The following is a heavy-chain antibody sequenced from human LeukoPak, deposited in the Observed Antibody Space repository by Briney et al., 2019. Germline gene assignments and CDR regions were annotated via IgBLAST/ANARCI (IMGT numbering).Heavy chain of an antibody. V-gene: IGHV4-38-2*02. CDR2: IYHSGST. J-gene: IGHJ3*02. CDR3: ARGPYSYDSSGAFDI. D-gene: IGHD3-22*01. Sequence: PSETLPLTCTVPGYSISSGYYWGWIRQPPGKGLEWIGSIYHSGSTYYNPSLKSRVTISVDTSKNQFSLKLSSVTAADTAVYFCARGPYSYDSSGAFDIWGQGTMVTVSS. CDR1: GYSISSGYY.